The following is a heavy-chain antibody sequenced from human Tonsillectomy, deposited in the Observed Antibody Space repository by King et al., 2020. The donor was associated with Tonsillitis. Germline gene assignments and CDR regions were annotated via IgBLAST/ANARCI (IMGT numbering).Heavy chain of an antibody. CDR2: IWSDGNKK. J-gene: IGHJ1*01. V-gene: IGHV3-33*06. Sequence: QVQLVESGGGVVQPGRSLTLSCAASGLIFSRFGMHWVRQAPGKGLEWVAIIWSDGNKKKYGDSVKGRFTISRDNSKNTLFLQMNSLRVEDTAVYYCAKATGPYSSDTDGSYHEYWGQGTLVTVSS. D-gene: IGHD3-22*01. CDR3: AKATGPYSSDTDGSYHEY. CDR1: GLIFSRFG.